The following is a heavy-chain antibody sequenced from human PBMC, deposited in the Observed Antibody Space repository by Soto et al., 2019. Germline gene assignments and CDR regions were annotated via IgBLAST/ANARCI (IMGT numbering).Heavy chain of an antibody. Sequence: GASVKVSCKTSGLSFSSSAMQWVRQAPGQRLEWIGWIVVGTNNTHYAQNLQERVTITRDMSTSSVYMELSSLRPEDTAVYYCAADLRYCSGDSCDDPWGQGTLVTVSS. CDR3: AADLRYCSGDSCDDP. CDR1: GLSFSSSA. V-gene: IGHV1-58*02. J-gene: IGHJ5*02. D-gene: IGHD2-15*01. CDR2: IVVGTNNT.